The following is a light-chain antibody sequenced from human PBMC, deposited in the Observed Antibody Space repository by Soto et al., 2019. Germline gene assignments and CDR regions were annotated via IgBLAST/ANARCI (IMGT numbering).Light chain of an antibody. CDR2: AAS. Sequence: DIQMTQSPSSLSASIGDRVTITCRASHTISSNLNWYQQKPGKAPQLLIYAASSVPSGVPPRFSGRGSGTEFTLTGSSLQSEDFASYYCLQTYSVPWTCGHGIKVEIK. CDR1: HTISSN. J-gene: IGKJ1*01. V-gene: IGKV1-39*01. CDR3: LQTYSVPWT.